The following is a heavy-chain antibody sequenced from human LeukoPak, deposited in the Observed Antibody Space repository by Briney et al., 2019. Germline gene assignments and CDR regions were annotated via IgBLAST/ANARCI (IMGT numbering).Heavy chain of an antibody. V-gene: IGHV3-23*01. CDR2: VTGSGTT. Sequence: GGSLRLSCSASGFIFNNYAMGWVRQAPGKGLDWVSSVTGSGTTYYGDSVKGRFSISRDNSQNTLYLQMNSLGGEDTAVYYCAKYLRTSGHPYALDIWGQGTMVTVSS. CDR1: GFIFNNYA. J-gene: IGHJ3*02. D-gene: IGHD1-1*01. CDR3: AKYLRTSGHPYALDI.